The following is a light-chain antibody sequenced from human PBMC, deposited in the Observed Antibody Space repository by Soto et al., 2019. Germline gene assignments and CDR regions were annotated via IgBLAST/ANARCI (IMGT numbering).Light chain of an antibody. CDR1: QSISSW. CDR2: KAS. Sequence: DIQMTQSPSTLSASVGDRVTITCRASQSISSWLAWYQQKPGKAPKLLIYKASSLESGVPSRFSGSGSGTEFTLTNSSLQPDDFATYYCQQYNSYSRTVGQGTKVEIK. CDR3: QQYNSYSRT. J-gene: IGKJ1*01. V-gene: IGKV1-5*03.